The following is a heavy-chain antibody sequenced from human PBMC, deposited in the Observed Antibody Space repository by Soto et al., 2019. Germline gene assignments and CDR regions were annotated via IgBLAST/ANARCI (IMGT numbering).Heavy chain of an antibody. Sequence: SETLSLTCAVYGGSFSGYYWSWIRQPPGKGLEWIGEINHSGSTNYNPSLKSRVTISVDTSKNQFSLKLSSVTAADTAVYYCARGAGIAAAGKGHWFDPWGQGTLVTVSS. V-gene: IGHV4-34*01. J-gene: IGHJ5*02. CDR2: INHSGST. D-gene: IGHD6-13*01. CDR1: GGSFSGYY. CDR3: ARGAGIAAAGKGHWFDP.